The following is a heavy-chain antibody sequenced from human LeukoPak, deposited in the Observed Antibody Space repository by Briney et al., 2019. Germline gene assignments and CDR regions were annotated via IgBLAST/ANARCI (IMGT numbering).Heavy chain of an antibody. V-gene: IGHV3-74*01. J-gene: IGHJ4*02. CDR3: AKTNYYGSGIDFDY. Sequence: GGSLRLSCAASGFTFSSYWMHWVRQAPGKGLVWVSRINSDGSSTSYADSVKGRFTISRDNAKNTLYLQMNSLRAEDTAVYYCAKTNYYGSGIDFDYWGQGTLVTVSS. CDR2: INSDGSST. D-gene: IGHD3-10*01. CDR1: GFTFSSYW.